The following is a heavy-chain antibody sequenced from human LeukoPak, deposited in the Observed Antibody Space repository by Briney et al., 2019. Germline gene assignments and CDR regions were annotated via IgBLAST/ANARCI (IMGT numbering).Heavy chain of an antibody. CDR1: GFSFSSYG. D-gene: IGHD3-10*01. Sequence: QPGRSLRLSCAAPGFSFSSYGMHWVRQAPGKGLEWVSSIRFDGDFKHYGDSVKGRVAISRNNAENKVFLQMNNLRGEDTGVYFCARSVYGSGSYMDVWAKGPRSSSP. J-gene: IGHJ6*02. CDR2: IRFDGDFK. V-gene: IGHV3-33*03. CDR3: ARSVYGSGSYMDV.